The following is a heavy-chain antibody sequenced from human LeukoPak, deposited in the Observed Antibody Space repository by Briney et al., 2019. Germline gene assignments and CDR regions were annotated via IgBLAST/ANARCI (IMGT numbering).Heavy chain of an antibody. CDR3: ATVGDCSGGSCYSTSQTDYYYYYMDV. CDR1: GYTFTGYY. V-gene: IGHV1-2*02. CDR2: INPNSGGT. J-gene: IGHJ6*03. Sequence: GASVKVSCKASGYTFTGYYMHWVRQAPGQGLEWMGWINPNSGGTNYAQKFQGRVTMTRDTSISTAYMELSRLRSDDTAVYYCATVGDCSGGSCYSTSQTDYYYYYMDVWGKGTTVTISS. D-gene: IGHD2-15*01.